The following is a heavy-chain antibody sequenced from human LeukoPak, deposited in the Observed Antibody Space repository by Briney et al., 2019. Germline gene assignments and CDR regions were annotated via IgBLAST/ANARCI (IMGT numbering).Heavy chain of an antibody. CDR1: GGSFSGYY. V-gene: IGHV4-34*01. Sequence: SETLSLTCAVYGGSFSGYYWSWIRQPPGKGLEWIGEINHSGSTNYNPSLKSRVTISVDTSKNQFSLKLSSVTAEDTAVYYCARDIEAAGLFLDYWGQGTLVTV. CDR2: INHSGST. D-gene: IGHD6-13*01. CDR3: ARDIEAAGLFLDY. J-gene: IGHJ4*02.